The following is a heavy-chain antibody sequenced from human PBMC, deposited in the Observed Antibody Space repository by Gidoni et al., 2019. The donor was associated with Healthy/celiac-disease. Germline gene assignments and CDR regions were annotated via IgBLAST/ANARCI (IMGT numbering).Heavy chain of an antibody. J-gene: IGHJ4*02. V-gene: IGHV3-15*01. Sequence: EVQLVESGGGLVKPGGSLRLSCAASGFTFSTAWMSWVRQAPGKGLEWVGRIKSKTDGGTTDYAAPVKGRFTISRDDSKNTLYLQMNSLKTEDTAVYYCTRGAYYGSVRYWGQGTLVTVSS. CDR1: GFTFSTAW. CDR2: IKSKTDGGTT. D-gene: IGHD3-10*01. CDR3: TRGAYYGSVRY.